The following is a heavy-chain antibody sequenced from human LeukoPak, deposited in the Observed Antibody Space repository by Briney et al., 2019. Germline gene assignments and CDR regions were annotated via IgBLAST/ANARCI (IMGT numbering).Heavy chain of an antibody. CDR1: GFTFSSYA. V-gene: IGHV3-23*01. D-gene: IGHD3-22*01. Sequence: GGSLRLSCAASGFTFSSYAMSWVRQAPGKGLEWVSAISGSGGSTYYADSVKGRFTISRDNSKNTLYLQMNSLRAEDTAVYYCAKDPLYDSSGYYYDGAFFDYWGLGTLVTVSS. J-gene: IGHJ4*02. CDR3: AKDPLYDSSGYYYDGAFFDY. CDR2: ISGSGGST.